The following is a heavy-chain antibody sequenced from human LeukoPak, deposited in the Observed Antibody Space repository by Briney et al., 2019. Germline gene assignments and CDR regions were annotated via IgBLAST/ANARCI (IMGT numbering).Heavy chain of an antibody. Sequence: GGSLSLSCAASGFTFSSYWMRWVRQAPGKVLVWVSRIDSDGSSTSYAASVKGRFTISRANAKNTLYLQMNSLRAEDTAVYYCARDGHSGKVFDYWGQGTLVTVSS. CDR2: IDSDGSST. D-gene: IGHD5-12*01. V-gene: IGHV3-74*01. CDR1: GFTFSSYW. J-gene: IGHJ4*02. CDR3: ARDGHSGKVFDY.